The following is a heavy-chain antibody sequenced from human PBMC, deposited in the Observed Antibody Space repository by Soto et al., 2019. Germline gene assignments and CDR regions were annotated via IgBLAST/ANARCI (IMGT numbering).Heavy chain of an antibody. V-gene: IGHV3-23*01. CDR1: GFTFSSYA. J-gene: IGHJ5*02. D-gene: IGHD6-13*01. Sequence: PGGSLRLSCSASGFTFSSYAMSWVRQAPGKGLEWVSAISGSGGSTYYADSVKGRFTISRDNSKNTLYLQMNSLRAEDTAVYYCAKSPNIAAAGNWFDPWGQGTLVTVSS. CDR2: ISGSGGST. CDR3: AKSPNIAAAGNWFDP.